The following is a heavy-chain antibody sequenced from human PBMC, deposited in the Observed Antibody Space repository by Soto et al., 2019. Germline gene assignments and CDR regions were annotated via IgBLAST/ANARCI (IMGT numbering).Heavy chain of an antibody. CDR3: AKRGSGSQFDY. CDR2: ISGSGGST. V-gene: IGHV3-23*01. CDR1: GLTFISYA. J-gene: IGHJ4*02. Sequence: GGSLRLSSAASGLTFISYAMSWVRQAPGKGLEWVSVISGSGGSTYYADSVKGRFTISRDNSKNTLYLQMNSLRAEDTAVYYCAKRGSGSQFDYWGQGTLVTVSS. D-gene: IGHD1-26*01.